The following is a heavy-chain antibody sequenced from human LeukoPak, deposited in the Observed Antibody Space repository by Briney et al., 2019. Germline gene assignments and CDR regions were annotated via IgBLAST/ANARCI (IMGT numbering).Heavy chain of an antibody. V-gene: IGHV1-18*01. CDR2: ISAYNGNT. CDR3: ARDRPLTRIEMATIRPWDY. CDR1: GYTFTSYG. J-gene: IGHJ4*02. D-gene: IGHD5-24*01. Sequence: ASVKVSCKASGYTFTSYGITWVRQAPGQGLEWMGWISAYNGNTNYAQKLQGRVTMTTDTSTSTAYMELRSLRSDDTAVYYCARDRPLTRIEMATIRPWDYWGQGTLVTVSS.